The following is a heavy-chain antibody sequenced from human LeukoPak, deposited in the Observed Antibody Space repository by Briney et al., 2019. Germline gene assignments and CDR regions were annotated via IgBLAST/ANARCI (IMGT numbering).Heavy chain of an antibody. CDR1: AFTFSSYS. CDR2: ISSSSSTI. CDR3: ARLLDQWRWYFDI. J-gene: IGHJ3*02. Sequence: PGGSLRLSCAASAFTFSSYSMNWVRQAPGKGLEWVSYISSSSSTIYYADSVKGRFTISRDNAKNSLYLQMNSLRAEDTAVYYCARLLDQWRWYFDIWGQGTMVTVS. D-gene: IGHD4-23*01. V-gene: IGHV3-48*01.